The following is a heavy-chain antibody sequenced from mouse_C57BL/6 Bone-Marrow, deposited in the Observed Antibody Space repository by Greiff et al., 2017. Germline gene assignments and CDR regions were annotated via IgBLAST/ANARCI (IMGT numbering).Heavy chain of an antibody. Sequence: EVKLMESGGGLVQPGGSMKLSCVASGFTFSNYWMNWVRQSPEKGLEWVAQIRLKSDNYATHYAESVKGRFTISRDDSKSSVYLQMNNLRAEETGIYYCTGPGSSPFAYWGQGTLVTVSA. J-gene: IGHJ3*01. CDR1: GFTFSNYW. CDR2: IRLKSDNYAT. V-gene: IGHV6-3*01. CDR3: TGPGSSPFAY. D-gene: IGHD1-1*01.